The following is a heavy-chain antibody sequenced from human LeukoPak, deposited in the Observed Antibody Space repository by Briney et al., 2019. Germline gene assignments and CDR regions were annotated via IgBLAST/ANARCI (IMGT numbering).Heavy chain of an antibody. J-gene: IGHJ4*02. Sequence: PSETLSLTCAVSGGSISSGGYSWSWIRQPPGKGLEWIGYIYHSGSTYYNPSLESRVTISVDRSKNQFSLKLSSVTAADTAVYYCARADGGIDYWGQGTLVTVSS. CDR3: ARADGGIDY. CDR1: GGSISSGGYS. D-gene: IGHD4-23*01. CDR2: IYHSGST. V-gene: IGHV4-30-2*01.